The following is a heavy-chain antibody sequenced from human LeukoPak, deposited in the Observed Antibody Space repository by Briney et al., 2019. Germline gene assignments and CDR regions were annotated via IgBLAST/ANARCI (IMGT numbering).Heavy chain of an antibody. D-gene: IGHD2-2*01. V-gene: IGHV1-69*01. Sequence: GSSVKVSCKASGGTFSSYAISWVRQAPGQGLEWMGGIIPIFGTANYAQKFQGRVTITADESTSTAYMELSSLRSEGTAVYYCARESAYGRVPATDDDYWGQGTLVTVSS. CDR3: ARESAYGRVPATDDDY. CDR1: GGTFSSYA. J-gene: IGHJ4*02. CDR2: IIPIFGTA.